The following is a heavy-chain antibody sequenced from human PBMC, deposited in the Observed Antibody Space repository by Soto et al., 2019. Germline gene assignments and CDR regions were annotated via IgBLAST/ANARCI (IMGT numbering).Heavy chain of an antibody. Sequence: SETLSLTWAVFGGSISSGGYSWSWIRQPPGKGLEWIGYIYHSGSTYYNPSLKSRVTISVDRSKNQFSLKLSSVTAADTAVYYCARVPDRWGQGTLVTVSS. V-gene: IGHV4-30-2*01. CDR3: ARVPDR. CDR2: IYHSGST. CDR1: GGSISSGGYS. D-gene: IGHD2-2*01. J-gene: IGHJ5*02.